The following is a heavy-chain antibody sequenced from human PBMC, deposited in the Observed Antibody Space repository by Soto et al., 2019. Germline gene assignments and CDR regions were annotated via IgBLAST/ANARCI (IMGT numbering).Heavy chain of an antibody. CDR3: ARVNYKRPYYYYLDV. D-gene: IGHD1-1*01. J-gene: IGHJ6*03. Sequence: QVQLQQWGAGLLKPSETLSLTCAVYGGSFSGYYWSWILQPPGTGLEWIGEINHSGSTNYNPSLKHRVTISVDTSKNQFSRKLSSVTAADTAVYYCARVNYKRPYYYYLDVWGKGTTVTVSS. CDR2: INHSGST. CDR1: GGSFSGYY. V-gene: IGHV4-34*01.